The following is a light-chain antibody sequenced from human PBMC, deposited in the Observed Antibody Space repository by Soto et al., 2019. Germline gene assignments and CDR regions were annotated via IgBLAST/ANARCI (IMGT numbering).Light chain of an antibody. Sequence: DIQMTQSPSSLSASVGDRVTITCRASQGISNYLAWYQQKPGKVPKLLIYAASTLQSGVPSRFSGSGSGTDFTLTIRSLQPEDVATYYWQKYNSAPPLTFGGGTKVEIK. CDR3: QKYNSAPPLT. CDR2: AAS. V-gene: IGKV1-27*01. CDR1: QGISNY. J-gene: IGKJ4*01.